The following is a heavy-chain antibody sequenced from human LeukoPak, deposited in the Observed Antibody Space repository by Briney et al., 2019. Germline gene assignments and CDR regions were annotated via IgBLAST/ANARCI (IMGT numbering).Heavy chain of an antibody. CDR3: ARVPSDDDFWSGYLPYFDY. Sequence: SETLSLTCTVSGYSISSGDYWGWIRQPPGEGLEWIGSIYHSGRTYYNPSLKRRVTISVDTSKNQVSLRLTSVTAADTAVYYCARVPSDDDFWSGYLPYFDYWGQGTLVTVSS. CDR2: IYHSGRT. V-gene: IGHV4-38-2*02. J-gene: IGHJ4*02. D-gene: IGHD3-3*01. CDR1: GYSISSGDY.